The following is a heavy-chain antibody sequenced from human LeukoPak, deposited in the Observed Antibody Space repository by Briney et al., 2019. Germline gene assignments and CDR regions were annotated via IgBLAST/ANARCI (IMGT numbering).Heavy chain of an antibody. J-gene: IGHJ4*02. V-gene: IGHV3-7*03. CDR3: ARIGYSSSSFDY. Sequence: GGSLRLSCAASGFTFINYWMSWVRQAPGKGLEWVANMKQDGSVKYYVDSMKGRFTIPRGNAKNSLYLQMSGLRAEDTAVYFCARIGYSSSSFDYWGQGVLVTVYS. CDR2: MKQDGSVK. D-gene: IGHD6-6*01. CDR1: GFTFINYW.